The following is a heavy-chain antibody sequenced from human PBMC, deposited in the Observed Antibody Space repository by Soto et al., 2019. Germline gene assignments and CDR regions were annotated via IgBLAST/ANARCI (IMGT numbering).Heavy chain of an antibody. J-gene: IGHJ4*02. V-gene: IGHV3-21*06. CDR1: GFTFMSYS. CDR2: ISSTSSYI. CDR3: ARGQQLVSANYFYV. Sequence: LRLSRSSSGFTFMSYSLNWVRQAPGKGLEWVSPISSTSSYIYYADSVKGRFTISRDNTKNSLFLQMNSLRAEDTAVYYCARGQQLVSANYFYVWGQGPLVTV. D-gene: IGHD5-18*01.